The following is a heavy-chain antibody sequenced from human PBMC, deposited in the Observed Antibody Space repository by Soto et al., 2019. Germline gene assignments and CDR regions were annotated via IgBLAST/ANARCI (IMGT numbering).Heavy chain of an antibody. CDR3: ARALAGYLALDAFDI. Sequence: PSQTLSLIFAISGDSVSSNSSAWNWISQSPSRGLEWLGRTYYRSKWYNDYAVSVKSRITINPDTSKNQFSLQLNSVTPEDTAVYYCARALAGYLALDAFDIWGQGTMVTVSS. CDR1: GDSVSSNSSA. CDR2: TYYRSKWYN. V-gene: IGHV6-1*01. D-gene: IGHD6-13*01. J-gene: IGHJ3*02.